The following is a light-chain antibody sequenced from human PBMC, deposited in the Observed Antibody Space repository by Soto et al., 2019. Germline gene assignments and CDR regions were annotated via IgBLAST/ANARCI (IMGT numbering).Light chain of an antibody. CDR2: EVS. CDR1: SSDVGGYNY. CDR3: SSYAGSNRV. J-gene: IGLJ2*01. Sequence: QSALTQPPSASGSPGQSVTISCTGNSSDVGGYNYVSWYQQHPGKAPKVMIYEVSKRPSGVPDRFSGAKSGNTASLTVSGLQAEDEGDYYCSSYAGSNRVFGGGTKLTVL. V-gene: IGLV2-8*01.